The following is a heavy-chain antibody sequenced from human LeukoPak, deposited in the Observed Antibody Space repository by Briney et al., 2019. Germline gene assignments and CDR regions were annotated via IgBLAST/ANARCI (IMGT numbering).Heavy chain of an antibody. D-gene: IGHD2-15*01. J-gene: IGHJ5*02. V-gene: IGHV4-34*01. CDR3: ARQAVVVVAATLNWFDP. Sequence: KPSETLSLTCAVYGGSFSGYYWSWIRQPPGKGLEWIGEINHSGSTNYNPPLKSRVTISVDTSKNQFSLKLSSVTAADTAVYYCARQAVVVVAATLNWFDPWGQGTLVTVSS. CDR2: INHSGST. CDR1: GGSFSGYY.